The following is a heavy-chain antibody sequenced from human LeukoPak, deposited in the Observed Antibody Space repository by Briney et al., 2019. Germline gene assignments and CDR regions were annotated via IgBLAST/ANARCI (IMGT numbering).Heavy chain of an antibody. CDR3: TRDLSVTGSHNWFDP. CDR1: GFTFSSYG. D-gene: IGHD1-14*01. J-gene: IGHJ5*02. V-gene: IGHV3-30*03. CDR2: ISYDGSNK. Sequence: QSGGSLRLSCAASGFTFSSYGMHWVRQAPGKGLEWVAVISYDGSNKYYADSVKGRFTISRDNSKHTPYLQMNSLRAEDTAAYYCTRDLSVTGSHNWFDPWGQGTLVTVSS.